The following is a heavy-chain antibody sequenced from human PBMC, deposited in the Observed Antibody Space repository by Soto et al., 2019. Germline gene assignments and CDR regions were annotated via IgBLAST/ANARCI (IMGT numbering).Heavy chain of an antibody. CDR3: ARDRRYYDKNWFDP. CDR1: GGSISSGVYY. Sequence: PSETLSLTCTVSGGSISSGVYYWSWIRQHPGKGLEWIGYIYYSGSTYYNPSLKSRVTISVDTSKNQFSLKLSSVTAADTAVYYCARDRRYYDKNWFDPWGQGTLVTLS. D-gene: IGHD3-22*01. V-gene: IGHV4-31*03. CDR2: IYYSGST. J-gene: IGHJ5*02.